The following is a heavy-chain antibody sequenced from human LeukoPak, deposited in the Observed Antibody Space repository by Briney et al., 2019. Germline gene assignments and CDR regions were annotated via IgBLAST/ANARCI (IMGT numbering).Heavy chain of an antibody. CDR2: ISGSGGST. V-gene: IGHV3-23*01. J-gene: IGHJ6*03. Sequence: GGSLRLSCAASGFTFSSYGMSWVRQAPGKGLEWVSAISGSGGSTYYADSVKGRFTISRDNSKNTLYLQMNSLRAEDTAVYYCAKVGGVTPPYYYYMDVWGKGTAVTISS. D-gene: IGHD2-21*02. CDR3: AKVGGVTPPYYYYMDV. CDR1: GFTFSSYG.